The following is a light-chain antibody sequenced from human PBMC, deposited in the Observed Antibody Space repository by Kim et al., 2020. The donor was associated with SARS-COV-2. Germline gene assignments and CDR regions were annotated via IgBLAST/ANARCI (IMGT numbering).Light chain of an antibody. Sequence: ASVGDRVTITWRASQSSSSWLAWYQQKPGKAPNLLIYKASSLESGVPSRFSGSGSGTEFTLTISSLQPDDFATYYCQQYNSYSFTFGQGSKLEI. CDR3: QQYNSYSFT. CDR1: QSSSSW. CDR2: KAS. V-gene: IGKV1-5*03. J-gene: IGKJ2*01.